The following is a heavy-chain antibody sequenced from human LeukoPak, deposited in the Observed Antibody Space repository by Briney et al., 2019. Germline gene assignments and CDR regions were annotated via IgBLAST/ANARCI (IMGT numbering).Heavy chain of an antibody. CDR3: ARGRSLLRYFDWLPPQHYYYGMDV. CDR2: MNPNSGKP. J-gene: IGHJ6*02. V-gene: IGHV1-8*01. D-gene: IGHD3-9*01. Sequence: GASVKVSCKASGYTFTSYDINWVRQATGQGLEWMVCMNPNSGKPDYAQKFQGRVTMTRNTSISTAYMELSSLRSEDTAVYYCARGRSLLRYFDWLPPQHYYYGMDVWGQGTTVTVSS. CDR1: GYTFTSYD.